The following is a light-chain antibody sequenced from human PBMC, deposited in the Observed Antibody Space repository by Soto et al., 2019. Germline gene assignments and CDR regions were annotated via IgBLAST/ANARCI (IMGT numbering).Light chain of an antibody. J-gene: IGKJ5*01. Sequence: EIVLTQSPATLSLSPGERATLSCRASQNVRSYLAWYQQKPDQAPRLLIHDAISRATGIPARFSGSGSGTDFTLTISSLEPEDFAVYYCQQRTNWPTSTFGQGTRLEIK. CDR2: DAI. CDR1: QNVRSY. CDR3: QQRTNWPTST. V-gene: IGKV3-11*01.